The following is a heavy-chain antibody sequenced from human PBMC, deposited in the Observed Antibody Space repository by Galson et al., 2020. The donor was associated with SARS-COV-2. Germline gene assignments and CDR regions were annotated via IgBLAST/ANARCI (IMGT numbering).Heavy chain of an antibody. J-gene: IGHJ4*02. CDR2: ISWDGGST. CDR3: AKDMGSRYSSSWTFDY. CDR1: GFTFDDYT. Sequence: GESLKISCAASGFTFDDYTMHWVRQAPGKGLEWVSLISWDGGSTYYADSVKGRFTISRDNSKNSLYLQMNSLRTEDTALYYCAKDMGSRYSSSWTFDYWGQGTLVTVSS. V-gene: IGHV3-43*01. D-gene: IGHD6-13*01.